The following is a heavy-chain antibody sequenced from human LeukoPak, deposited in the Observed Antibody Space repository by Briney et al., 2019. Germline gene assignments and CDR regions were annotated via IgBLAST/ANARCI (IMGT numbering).Heavy chain of an antibody. CDR3: ARSRGNSGSYPLDY. J-gene: IGHJ4*02. CDR2: ISSSSSTI. V-gene: IGHV3-48*01. Sequence: GGSLRLSCAASGFTFSSYSMNWVRQAPGKGLEWVSYISSSSSTIYYAESVKGRFTISRDNAKNSLYLQMNSLRVEDTAVYYCARSRGNSGSYPLDYWGQGTLVTVSS. CDR1: GFTFSSYS. D-gene: IGHD1-26*01.